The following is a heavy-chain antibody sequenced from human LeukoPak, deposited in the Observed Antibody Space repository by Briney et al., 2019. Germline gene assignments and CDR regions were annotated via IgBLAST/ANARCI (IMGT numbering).Heavy chain of an antibody. V-gene: IGHV3-30-3*01. CDR3: ARGKEYYYDSSGYYGDAFDI. Sequence: PGGSLRLSCAASGFTFSSYAMHWVRQAPGKGLEWVAVISYDGSNKYYADSVKGRFTISRDNSKNTLYLQMNSLRAEDTAVYYCARGKEYYYDSSGYYGDAFDIWGQGTMVTVSS. J-gene: IGHJ3*02. CDR2: ISYDGSNK. CDR1: GFTFSSYA. D-gene: IGHD3-22*01.